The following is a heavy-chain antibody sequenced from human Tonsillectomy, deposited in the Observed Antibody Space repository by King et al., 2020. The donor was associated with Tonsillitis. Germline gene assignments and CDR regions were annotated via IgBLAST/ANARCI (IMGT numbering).Heavy chain of an antibody. J-gene: IGHJ3*01. D-gene: IGHD5-12*01. CDR1: GFTFRNYA. V-gene: IGHV3-23*04. Sequence: VQLVESGGGLVQPGGSLRLSCAASGFTFRNYAMSWVRQAPGKGLEWVSAISGSGGSTYSADSVKGRFTISRDNSKNTLYLQMNSLRVEATAVYYCAKDKVATMPRDAFDFWGQGTMVTVSS. CDR2: ISGSGGST. CDR3: AKDKVATMPRDAFDF.